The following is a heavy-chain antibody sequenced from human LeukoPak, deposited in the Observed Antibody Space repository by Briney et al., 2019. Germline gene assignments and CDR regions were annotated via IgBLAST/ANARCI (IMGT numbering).Heavy chain of an antibody. D-gene: IGHD6-19*01. CDR3: ATSLRYASAWSNDY. V-gene: IGHV1-58*02. CDR2: IVVGSGNT. CDR1: GFSFSTSA. Sequence: SVKVSCKASGFSFSTSAIQWVRQARGQRLEWIGWIVVGSGNTNYAQKFQERVTISRDMSTSTAYMELSSLRSEDTAAYYCATSLRYASAWSNDYRGQGTQVTVSS. J-gene: IGHJ4*02.